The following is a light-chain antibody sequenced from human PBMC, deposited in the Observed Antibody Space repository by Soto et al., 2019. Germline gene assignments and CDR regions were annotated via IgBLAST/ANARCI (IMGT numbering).Light chain of an antibody. Sequence: EILLTPSPATLSLSPGDRATLSCRASQSVISSLACFQQKPGQAPRLLIYDASKRATGIPARFSGSASGADFTLTISSLEPGDFAVYYCQQRSDWPPELTFGGGTKVDIK. J-gene: IGKJ4*01. CDR1: QSVISS. CDR2: DAS. V-gene: IGKV3-11*01. CDR3: QQRSDWPPELT.